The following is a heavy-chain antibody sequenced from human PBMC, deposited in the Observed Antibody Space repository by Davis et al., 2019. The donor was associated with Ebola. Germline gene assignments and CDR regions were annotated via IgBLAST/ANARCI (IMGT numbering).Heavy chain of an antibody. CDR3: AKGTPGSSWSPGDAFDI. V-gene: IGHV3-43D*03. CDR1: GFTFSSYA. J-gene: IGHJ3*02. CDR2: ISWDGGST. Sequence: PGGSLRLSCAASGFTFSSYAMSWVRQAPGKGLEWVSLISWDGGSTYYADSVKGRFTISRDNSKNSLYLQMNSLRAEDTALYYCAKGTPGSSWSPGDAFDIWGQGTMVTVSS. D-gene: IGHD6-13*01.